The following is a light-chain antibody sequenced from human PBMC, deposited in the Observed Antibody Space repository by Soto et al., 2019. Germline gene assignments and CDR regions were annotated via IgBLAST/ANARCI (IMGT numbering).Light chain of an antibody. CDR3: QQRSNWL. V-gene: IGKV3-11*01. J-gene: IGKJ2*01. Sequence: EIVLTQSPATLSLSPGERATLSCRASQSVSSYLAWYQQKPGQAPGLLIYDTSNRATGIPARFSGSGSGTDFTLTISSLEPEDFAVYYCQQRSNWLFGQGSKLEIK. CDR1: QSVSSY. CDR2: DTS.